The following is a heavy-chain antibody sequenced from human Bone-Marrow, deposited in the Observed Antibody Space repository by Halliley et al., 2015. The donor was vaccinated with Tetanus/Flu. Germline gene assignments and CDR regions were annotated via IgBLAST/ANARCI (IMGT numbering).Heavy chain of an antibody. V-gene: IGHV4-59*09. Sequence: SGSTYYNPPLKSRVTISVDTSKNQFSLKLSSVTAADTAVYYCARGPDYSNYVSPFDYWGQGTLVTFSS. J-gene: IGHJ4*02. CDR3: ARGPDYSNYVSPFDY. D-gene: IGHD4-4*01. CDR2: SGST.